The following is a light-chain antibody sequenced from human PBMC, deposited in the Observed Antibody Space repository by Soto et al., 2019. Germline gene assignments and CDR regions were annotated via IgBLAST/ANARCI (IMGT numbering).Light chain of an antibody. Sequence: EIVLTQSPATLSLSPGERATLSCRASQSVSSYLAGYQQKPGQAPRLLIYDASNRATGIPARFSGSGSGTDFTLTISSLEPEDFAVYYCQQRSNWLITFGQGTRLEIK. V-gene: IGKV3-11*01. CDR2: DAS. J-gene: IGKJ5*01. CDR3: QQRSNWLIT. CDR1: QSVSSY.